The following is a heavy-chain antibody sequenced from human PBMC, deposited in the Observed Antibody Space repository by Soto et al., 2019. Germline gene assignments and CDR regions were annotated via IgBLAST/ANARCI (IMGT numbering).Heavy chain of an antibody. CDR1: GFSFSESG. D-gene: IGHD6-19*01. V-gene: IGHV3-33*01. CDR2: IWYDGSET. J-gene: IGHJ1*01. Sequence: QVQLVESGGGVVQPGKSLRLSCAASGFSFSESGMEWVRQAPGKGLEWVAAIWYDGSETYYGDSVKGRFTISRDNSKNTLYPQMSGLRAEDTAVYYCATFLAVAGTHHWGQGTLVTVSS. CDR3: ATFLAVAGTHH.